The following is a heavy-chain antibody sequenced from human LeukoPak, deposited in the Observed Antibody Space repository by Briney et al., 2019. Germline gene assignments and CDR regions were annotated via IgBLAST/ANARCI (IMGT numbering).Heavy chain of an antibody. CDR2: ISYDGSNK. Sequence: GSLRLSCAASGFTFSSYAMHWVRQAPGKGLEWVAVISYDGSNKYYADSVKGRFTISRDNSKNTLYLQMNSLRAEDTAVYYCARDWGVDYWGQGTPVTVSS. CDR3: ARDWGVDY. J-gene: IGHJ4*02. D-gene: IGHD3-16*01. CDR1: GFTFSSYA. V-gene: IGHV3-30*04.